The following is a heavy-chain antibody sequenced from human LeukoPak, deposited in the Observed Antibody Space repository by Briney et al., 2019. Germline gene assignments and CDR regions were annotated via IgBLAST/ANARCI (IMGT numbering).Heavy chain of an antibody. CDR1: GFTFSSYA. CDR2: ISYDGGNK. V-gene: IGHV3-30*04. D-gene: IGHD3-22*01. CDR3: AKAVDYYDSSGYYYYYYYMDV. Sequence: PGRSLRLSCAASGFTFSSYAMYWVRQAPGKGLEWVAVISYDGGNKNYADSVKGRFTISRDNSKNTLYLQMNSLRAEDTAVYYCAKAVDYYDSSGYYYYYYYMDVWGKGTTVTISS. J-gene: IGHJ6*03.